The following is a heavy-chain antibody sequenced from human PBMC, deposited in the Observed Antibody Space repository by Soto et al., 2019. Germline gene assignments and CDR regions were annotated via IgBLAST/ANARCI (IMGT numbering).Heavy chain of an antibody. Sequence: GASVKVSCKASGYTFTSYAMHWVRQAPGQRLEWMGWINAGNGNTKYSQKFQGHVTISADKSISTAYLQWSSLKASDTAMYYCASPGIAVAGTVSYYYYYYGMDVWGQGTTVTVSS. CDR3: ASPGIAVAGTVSYYYYYYGMDV. J-gene: IGHJ6*02. D-gene: IGHD6-19*01. V-gene: IGHV1-3*01. CDR2: INAGNGNT. CDR1: GYTFTSYA.